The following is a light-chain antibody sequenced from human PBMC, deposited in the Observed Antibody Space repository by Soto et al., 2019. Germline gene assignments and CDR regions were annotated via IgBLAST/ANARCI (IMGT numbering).Light chain of an antibody. Sequence: IVLTKSPATLSWYPRARATLSCRASQSVRSYLAWYQQKPGQAPRLLIYDASNRATGIPARFSGSGSGTDFTLTISSLEPEDFAVYYCQQRSKWLITFGQGTRPEI. CDR2: DAS. CDR1: QSVRSY. CDR3: QQRSKWLIT. V-gene: IGKV3-11*01. J-gene: IGKJ5*01.